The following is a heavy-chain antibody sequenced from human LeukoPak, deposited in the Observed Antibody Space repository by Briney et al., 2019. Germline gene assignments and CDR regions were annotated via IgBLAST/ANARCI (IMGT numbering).Heavy chain of an antibody. J-gene: IGHJ4*02. V-gene: IGHV3-23*01. CDR1: GFTFSSYA. CDR2: ISGSGGST. D-gene: IGHD2-2*01. Sequence: PGGPLRLSCAASGFTFSSYAMSWVRQAPGKGLEWVSAISGSGGSTYYADSVKGRFTISRDKSKNTLYLQMNSLRAEDTAVYYCAKDRVGYCSSTSCLWPVDYWGQGTLVTVSS. CDR3: AKDRVGYCSSTSCLWPVDY.